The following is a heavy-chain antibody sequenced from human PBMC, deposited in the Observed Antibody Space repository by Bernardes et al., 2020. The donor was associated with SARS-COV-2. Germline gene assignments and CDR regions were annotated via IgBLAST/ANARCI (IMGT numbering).Heavy chain of an antibody. D-gene: IGHD3-3*01. J-gene: IGHJ6*02. CDR2: ISGSGGST. CDR1: GFTFSTYA. CDR3: AKHDAFWSGPYYYGMDV. V-gene: IGHV3-23*01. Sequence: GGSLRLSCAASGFTFSTYAMSWVRQAPGKGLEWVSAISGSGGSTYYADSVKGRFTISRDNSKNTLYLQMNSLRAEDTAVYYCAKHDAFWSGPYYYGMDVWGQGTTVTVSS.